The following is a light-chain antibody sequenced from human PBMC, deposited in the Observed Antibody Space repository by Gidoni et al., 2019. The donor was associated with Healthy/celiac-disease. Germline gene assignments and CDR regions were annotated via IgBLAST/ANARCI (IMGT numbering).Light chain of an antibody. CDR1: QDISNY. V-gene: IGKV1-33*01. CDR3: QQYDNLPALT. J-gene: IGKJ4*01. CDR2: DAS. Sequence: DIQMTQSPSSLSASVGARVTITCQASQDISNYLNWYQQQPGKAPKLLIYDASNLETGVPSRFSGSGSGTDFTFTISSLQPEDIATYYCQQYDNLPALTFGGGTKVEIK.